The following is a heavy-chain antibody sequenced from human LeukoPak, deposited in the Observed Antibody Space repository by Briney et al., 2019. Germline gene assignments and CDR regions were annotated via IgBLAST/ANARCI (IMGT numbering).Heavy chain of an antibody. J-gene: IGHJ4*02. Sequence: GGSLRLSCAASGFTFSNYAMSWVRQAPGKGLEWISGITGGRSTYYADPVKGRFTISRDNSKNTMSLEMNSLRAEDTAVYYCAKDQRSTEYYFDYWGQGTLVTVSS. CDR2: ITGGRST. CDR3: AKDQRSTEYYFDY. CDR1: GFTFSNYA. D-gene: IGHD2-2*01. V-gene: IGHV3-23*01.